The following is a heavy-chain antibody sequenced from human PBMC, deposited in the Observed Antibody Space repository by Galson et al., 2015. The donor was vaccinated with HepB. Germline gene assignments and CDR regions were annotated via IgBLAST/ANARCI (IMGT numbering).Heavy chain of an antibody. CDR3: ARGIQRRIFCSGGSCYPFRVPNWFDP. V-gene: IGHV4-34*01. D-gene: IGHD2-15*01. CDR1: GGSFSGYY. J-gene: IGHJ5*02. CDR2: INHSGST. Sequence: ETLSLTCAVYGGSFSGYYWSWIRQPPGKGLEWIGEINHSGSTNYNPSLKSRVTISVDTSKNQFSLKLSSVTAADTAVYYCARGIQRRIFCSGGSCYPFRVPNWFDPWGQGTLVTVSS.